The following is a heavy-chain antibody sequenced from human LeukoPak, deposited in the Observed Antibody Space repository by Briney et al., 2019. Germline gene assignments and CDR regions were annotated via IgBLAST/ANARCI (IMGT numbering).Heavy chain of an antibody. CDR1: GFTFSSYA. CDR3: AKYGGHPLPHYYLDY. V-gene: IGHV3-23*01. J-gene: IGHJ4*02. D-gene: IGHD3-16*01. CDR2: IIDDGHTT. Sequence: GGSLRLSCAASGFTFSSYAMSWVRQAPGKGLEWVSLIIDDGHTTSYAASVKGRFTISRDNSKTTLFLQMNSLRAEDTAVYYCAKYGGHPLPHYYLDYWGQGTQVTVSS.